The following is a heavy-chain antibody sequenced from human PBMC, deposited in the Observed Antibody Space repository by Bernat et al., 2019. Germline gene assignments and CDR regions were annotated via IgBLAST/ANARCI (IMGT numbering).Heavy chain of an antibody. Sequence: EVELLESGGGLVQPGGSLRLSCAASGFTFSSYAMSWVRQAPGKGLEWVSVISTSGDSTYYADAVKGRFTSSRDNSKNTLYLQMNILRDEDTAVYFCAKEGYYMDVWGKGTTVTVSS. CDR2: ISTSGDST. J-gene: IGHJ6*03. CDR1: GFTFSSYA. CDR3: AKEGYYMDV. V-gene: IGHV3-23*01.